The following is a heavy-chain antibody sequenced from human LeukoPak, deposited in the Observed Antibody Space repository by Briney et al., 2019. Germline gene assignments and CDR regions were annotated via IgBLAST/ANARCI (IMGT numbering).Heavy chain of an antibody. CDR2: INHSGST. D-gene: IGHD6-19*01. J-gene: IGHJ4*02. V-gene: IGHV4-39*07. Sequence: PSETLSLTCTVSGGSISSGGYYWSWIRQPPGKGLEWIGEINHSGSTNYNPSLKSRVTISVDTSKNQFSLKLSSVTAADTAVYYCARVVGGRQQWLVRYFDYWGQGTLVTVSS. CDR3: ARVVGGRQQWLVRYFDY. CDR1: GGSISSGGYY.